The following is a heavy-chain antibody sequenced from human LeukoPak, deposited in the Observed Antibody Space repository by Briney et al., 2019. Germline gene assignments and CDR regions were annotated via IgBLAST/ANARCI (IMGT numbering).Heavy chain of an antibody. J-gene: IGHJ6*03. CDR2: IYTSGST. V-gene: IGHV4-61*02. CDR1: GGSISSGSYY. Sequence: PSETLSLTCTVSGGSISSGSYYWSWIRQPAGKGLEWIGRIYTSGSTNYIPSLKSRVTISVDTSKNQFSLKLSSVTAADTAVYYCARQYYDFWSGYYTPRDYYYYMDVWGKGTTVTVSS. CDR3: ARQYYDFWSGYYTPRDYYYYMDV. D-gene: IGHD3-3*01.